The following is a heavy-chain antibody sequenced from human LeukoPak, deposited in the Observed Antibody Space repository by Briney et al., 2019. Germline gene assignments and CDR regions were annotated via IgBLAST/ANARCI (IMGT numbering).Heavy chain of an antibody. CDR2: INPNSGGT. CDR3: ARVEGYCSSTSCYATQDYYYGMDV. J-gene: IGHJ6*02. V-gene: IGHV1-2*02. D-gene: IGHD2-2*01. CDR1: GYTFTGYY. Sequence: ASVKVSCKASGYTFTGYYMHWVRQAPGQGLEWMGWINPNSGGTNYAQKFQGRVTMTRDTSISTAYIELSRLRSDDTAVYYCARVEGYCSSTSCYATQDYYYGMDVWGQGTTVTVSS.